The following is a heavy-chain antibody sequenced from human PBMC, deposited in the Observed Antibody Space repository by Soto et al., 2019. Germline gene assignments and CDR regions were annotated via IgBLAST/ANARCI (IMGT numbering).Heavy chain of an antibody. CDR1: VFTFSTSV. J-gene: IGHJ3*01. D-gene: IGHD5-12*01. CDR3: TGSLVARDAFDE. CDR2: ISGSGDRT. Sequence: EVELSESGGGLVQPGGSLRLSCAASVFTFSTSVMSWVRQAPGKGLQWVSSISGSGDRTYYADSVKGRFTVSRDNSKNTLYLDMNTVTADDTALYYCTGSLVARDAFDEWGQGTMVIVSS. V-gene: IGHV3-23*01.